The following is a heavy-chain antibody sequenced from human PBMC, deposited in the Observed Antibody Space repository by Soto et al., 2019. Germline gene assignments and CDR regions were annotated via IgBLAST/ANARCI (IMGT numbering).Heavy chain of an antibody. CDR1: GYTFTSHG. D-gene: IGHD3-22*01. J-gene: IGHJ4*02. CDR3: ARTPTYSRLGDH. V-gene: IGHV1-18*04. CDR2: INPNNDNS. Sequence: QVELVQSGGEVKKPGASVKVSCKASGYTFTSHGISWVRQAHGQGHEWVGWINPNNDNSVSAQKFQDRGTLTTDTSTSTVYMELRSLTSDDTAFYYCARTPTYSRLGDHWGQGTLVTVAS.